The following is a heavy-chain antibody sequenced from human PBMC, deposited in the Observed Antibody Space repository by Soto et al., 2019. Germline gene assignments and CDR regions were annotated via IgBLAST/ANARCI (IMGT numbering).Heavy chain of an antibody. CDR1: GYTFTSYG. J-gene: IGHJ5*02. D-gene: IGHD2-15*01. CDR3: ARDMVVAATIWFDP. V-gene: IGHV1-18*01. CDR2: ISAYNGNT. Sequence: VKVSCKASGYTFTSYGISWVRQAPGQGLEWMGWISAYNGNTNYAQKLQGRVTMTTDTSTSTAYMELRSLRSDDTAVYYCARDMVVAATIWFDPWGQGTLVTVSS.